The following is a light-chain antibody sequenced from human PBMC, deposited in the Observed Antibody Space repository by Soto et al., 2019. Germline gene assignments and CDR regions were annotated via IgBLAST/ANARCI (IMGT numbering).Light chain of an antibody. CDR1: QYINTR. V-gene: IGKV3-15*01. Sequence: EIVLTQSPATLSSFPGDRVTLSCRASQYINTRLAWYQHRPGQAPRLLIYGISTRATGIPARFSGSGSGTEFSLTISSLQSEDFAVYYCQQYSKWPITFGQGTRLEIK. J-gene: IGKJ5*01. CDR3: QQYSKWPIT. CDR2: GIS.